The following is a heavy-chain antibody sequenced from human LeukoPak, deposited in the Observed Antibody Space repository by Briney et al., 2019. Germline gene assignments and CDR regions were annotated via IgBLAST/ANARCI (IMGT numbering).Heavy chain of an antibody. CDR1: GFTFSRYW. J-gene: IGHJ5*01. Sequence: GGSLRLPCVASGFTFSRYWMNWVRQAPGKGLEWVANIKRDGNEKNYVDSVKGRFSISRDNAKNSLYLQMDSLRAEDTAVYYCAKEGAYPIITYDSWGQGALVTVSS. CDR2: IKRDGNEK. V-gene: IGHV3-7*01. D-gene: IGHD3-10*01. CDR3: AKEGAYPIITYDS.